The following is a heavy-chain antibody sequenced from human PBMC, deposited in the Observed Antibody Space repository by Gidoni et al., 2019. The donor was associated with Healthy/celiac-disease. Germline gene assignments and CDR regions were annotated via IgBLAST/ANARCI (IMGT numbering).Heavy chain of an antibody. Sequence: EVQLVESGGGLVQPGRSLRLSCAASGFTFDDYAMLWVRQAPGKGLEWGSGISWNSGSIGYADSVKGRFTISRDNAKNSLYLQMNSLRAEDTALYYCAKAADRQFGGTRSGFDYWGQGTLVTVSS. CDR1: GFTFDDYA. J-gene: IGHJ4*02. D-gene: IGHD1-26*01. V-gene: IGHV3-9*01. CDR2: ISWNSGSI. CDR3: AKAADRQFGGTRSGFDY.